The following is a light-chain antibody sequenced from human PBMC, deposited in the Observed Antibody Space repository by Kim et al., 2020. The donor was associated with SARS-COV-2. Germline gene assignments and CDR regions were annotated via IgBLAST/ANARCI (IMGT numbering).Light chain of an antibody. CDR1: QSVSSN. J-gene: IGKJ2*03. V-gene: IGKV3-15*01. Sequence: PGERATLSCRASQSVSSNLAWYQQKPGQAPRLLIYGASTRATGIPARFSGSGSGTEFTLTISSLQSEDFAVYYCQQYNNWPPYMYSFGQGTKLEI. CDR2: GAS. CDR3: QQYNNWPPYMYS.